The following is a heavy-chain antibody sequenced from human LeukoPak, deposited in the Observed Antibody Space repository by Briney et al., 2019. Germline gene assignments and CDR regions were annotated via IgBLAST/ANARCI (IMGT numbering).Heavy chain of an antibody. CDR3: ARGWPLDPVDVVSLVDY. Sequence: PSETLSLTCTVSGGSISSYYWSWIRQPPGEGLEWIGYIYYSGSTNYNPSIKSRVTISVDTSKNQFSLKLSSVTAADTAVYYCARGWPLDPVDVVSLVDYCGQGTLVTVSS. CDR2: IYYSGST. J-gene: IGHJ4*02. D-gene: IGHD2-15*01. CDR1: GGSISSYY. V-gene: IGHV4-59*01.